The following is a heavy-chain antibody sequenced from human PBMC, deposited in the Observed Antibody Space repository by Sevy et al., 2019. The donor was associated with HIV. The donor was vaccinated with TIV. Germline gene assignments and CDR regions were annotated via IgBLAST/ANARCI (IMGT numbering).Heavy chain of an antibody. CDR2: ISGGGGNT. V-gene: IGHV3-23*01. CDR3: AKEYCSSTSCYTKRGSDDAFDI. D-gene: IGHD2-2*02. J-gene: IGHJ3*02. CDR1: GFTFSSYA. Sequence: GGSLRLSCAASGFTFSSYAMNWVRQAPGKGLEWVSAISGGGGNTYYADSLKGRFTISRDNSKNTLYLQMNSLRAEDTAVYYCAKEYCSSTSCYTKRGSDDAFDIWGQGTMVTVSS.